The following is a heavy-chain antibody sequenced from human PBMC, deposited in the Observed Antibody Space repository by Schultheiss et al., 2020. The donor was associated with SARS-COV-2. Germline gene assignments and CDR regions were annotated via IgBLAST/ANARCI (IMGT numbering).Heavy chain of an antibody. V-gene: IGHV3-9*01. Sequence: SLKISCAASGFTFDDYAMHWVRQAPGKGLEWVSGISWNSGSIGYADSVKGRFTISRDNSKNTLYLQMNSLRAEDTAVYYCARVSYSGSYYFDAFDIWGQGTMVTVSS. CDR2: ISWNSGSI. CDR1: GFTFDDYA. D-gene: IGHD1-26*01. J-gene: IGHJ3*02. CDR3: ARVSYSGSYYFDAFDI.